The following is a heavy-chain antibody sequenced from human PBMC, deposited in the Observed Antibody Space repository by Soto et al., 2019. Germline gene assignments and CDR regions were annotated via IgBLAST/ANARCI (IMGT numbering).Heavy chain of an antibody. CDR1: GASISSYY. V-gene: IGHV4-59*01. CDR2: IYYSGST. CDR3: ARLTGGYCSGGSCYVHYYYYGMDV. Sequence: SETLSLTCTFSGASISSYYWSWIRQPPGKGLEWIGYIYYSGSTNYNPSLKSRVTISVDTSKNQFSLKLSSVTAADTAVYYCARLTGGYCSGGSCYVHYYYYGMDVWGQGTTVTVSS. J-gene: IGHJ6*02. D-gene: IGHD2-15*01.